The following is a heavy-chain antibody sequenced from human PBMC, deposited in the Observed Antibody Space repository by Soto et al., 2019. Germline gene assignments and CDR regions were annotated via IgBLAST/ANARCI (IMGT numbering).Heavy chain of an antibody. V-gene: IGHV1-18*01. Sequence: QVQLVQSGGEVKRRGASVKVSCKTSGYTFSNYGITWVRQAPGQPLEWLGWISLYSDGTSYAQKFRGRVSMTTDTSTTTAYMALRRLRSDDTAVYYCARVVPGAEAWFGPWGQGTLVTVSS. J-gene: IGHJ5*02. CDR3: ARVVPGAEAWFGP. CDR1: GYTFSNYG. CDR2: ISLYSDGT.